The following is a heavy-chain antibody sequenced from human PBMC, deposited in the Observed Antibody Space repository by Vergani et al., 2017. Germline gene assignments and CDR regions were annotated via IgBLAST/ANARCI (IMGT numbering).Heavy chain of an antibody. D-gene: IGHD2-15*01. CDR2: MDYSGST. Sequence: QLQLQESGPGLVKPSATLSLTCSVPGDSVISTDYHWGWIRQPPGKGLEWIGSMDYSGSTSYNPSLESRISISFGTPKNQFSLRLTSVTAAETAVYYCASKRGACRAAYCHSYDFWGPGTLVGVSS. V-gene: IGHV4-39*01. CDR3: ASKRGACRAAYCHSYDF. CDR1: GDSVISTDYH. J-gene: IGHJ4*02.